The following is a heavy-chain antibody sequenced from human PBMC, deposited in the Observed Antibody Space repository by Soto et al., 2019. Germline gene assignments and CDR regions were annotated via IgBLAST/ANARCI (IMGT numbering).Heavy chain of an antibody. CDR1: GFTFSSYG. D-gene: IGHD2-2*01. CDR2: IWYDGSNK. CDR3: ARDERVVPAATTPRYYMDV. J-gene: IGHJ6*03. Sequence: QVQLVESGGGVVQPGRSLRLSCAASGFTFSSYGMHWVRQAPGKGLEWVAVIWYDGSNKYYADSVKGRFTISRDNSKNTLYLQMNSLRAEDTAVYYCARDERVVPAATTPRYYMDVWGKGTTVTVSS. V-gene: IGHV3-33*01.